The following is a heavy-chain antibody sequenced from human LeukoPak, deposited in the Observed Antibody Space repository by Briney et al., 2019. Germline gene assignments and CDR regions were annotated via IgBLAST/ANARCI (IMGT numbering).Heavy chain of an antibody. CDR2: ISSSSSYI. CDR3: ARDVPYCSSTSCPFDY. J-gene: IGHJ4*02. D-gene: IGHD2-2*01. CDR1: GFIFSSYS. Sequence: GGSLRLSCAASGFIFSSYSMNWVRQAPGKGLEWVSSISSSSSYIYYADSVKGRFTISRDNAKNSLYLQMNSLRAEDTAVYYCARDVPYCSSTSCPFDYWGQGTLVTVSS. V-gene: IGHV3-21*01.